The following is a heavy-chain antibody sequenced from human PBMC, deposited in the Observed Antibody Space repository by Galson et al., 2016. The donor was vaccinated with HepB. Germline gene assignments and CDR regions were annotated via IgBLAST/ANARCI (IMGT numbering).Heavy chain of an antibody. V-gene: IGHV4-59*01. CDR3: ARQGGSGHPPYFDY. D-gene: IGHD2-15*01. CDR1: GDSFSGYY. Sequence: SETLSLTCTVSGDSFSGYYWSWIRQPPGKGLEWIGYIYYSGTTYYNPSPQSRVTISIDTSKNQFSLKLNSATAADTAVYFCARQGGSGHPPYFDYWGQGTLVSVSS. CDR2: IYYSGTT. J-gene: IGHJ4*02.